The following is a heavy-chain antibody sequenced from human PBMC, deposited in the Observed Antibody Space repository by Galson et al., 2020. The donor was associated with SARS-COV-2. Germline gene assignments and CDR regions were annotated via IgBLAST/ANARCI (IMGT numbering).Heavy chain of an antibody. Sequence: AGPPLVTPTQTLTLTCTFSGFSLSTSRMPVTWIRQPPGQALEWLASIDSADDKFYSTSLKTRLTISKHTSKNQVVLTMTSMDPVDTATYYCSRAPGYSRSWFGYVDYWSQGTLVTFS. CDR2: IDSADDK. J-gene: IGHJ4*02. CDR3: SRAPGYSRSWFGYVDY. D-gene: IGHD6-13*01. V-gene: IGHV2-70*04. CDR1: GFSLSTSRMP.